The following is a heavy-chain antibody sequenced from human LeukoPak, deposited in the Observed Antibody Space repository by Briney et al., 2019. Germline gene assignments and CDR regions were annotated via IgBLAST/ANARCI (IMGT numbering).Heavy chain of an antibody. J-gene: IGHJ4*02. D-gene: IGHD6-13*01. CDR2: ISGSGGST. CDR1: GFTFSSYA. V-gene: IGHV3-23*01. CDR3: ARGLAAAAKGEYYFGY. Sequence: GGSLRLSCAASGFTFSSYAMSWVRQAPGKGLEWVSAISGSGGSTYYADSVKGRFTISRDSSKNTLYLQMNSLRAEDTAVYYCARGLAAAAKGEYYFGYWGQGTLVTVSS.